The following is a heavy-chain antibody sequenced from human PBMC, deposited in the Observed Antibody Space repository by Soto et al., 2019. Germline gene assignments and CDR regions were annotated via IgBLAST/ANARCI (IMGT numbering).Heavy chain of an antibody. CDR3: TSNAAVKVGTLSY. CDR2: IDGGKT. CDR1: GFTFNNAR. Sequence: EVQLVESGGALVEPGGSLRLSCAASGFTFNNARMRWVRQAPGKGLDWVGRIDGGKTDFAAPVEGRFTFSRDDSRNTLFLQMNSLKTEDTGVYYFTSNAAVKVGTLSYWGQGTLVTVSS. J-gene: IGHJ4*02. D-gene: IGHD1-26*01. V-gene: IGHV3-15*02.